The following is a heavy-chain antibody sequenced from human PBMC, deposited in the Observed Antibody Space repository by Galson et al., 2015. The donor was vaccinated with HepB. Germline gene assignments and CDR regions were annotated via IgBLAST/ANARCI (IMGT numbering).Heavy chain of an antibody. CDR2: ISPYNRDT. CDR1: GYTFSSYS. CDR3: ARGALVVVVNSTQNNWFDP. Sequence: SVKVSCKASGYTFSSYSITWVRQAPERLEWVGWISPYNRDTNYARKLQGRVTMTTDTSTNTAYMELRSLRSDDTAVYYCARGALVVVVNSTQNNWFDPWGQGTPVTVSS. V-gene: IGHV1-18*01. D-gene: IGHD2-15*01. J-gene: IGHJ5*02.